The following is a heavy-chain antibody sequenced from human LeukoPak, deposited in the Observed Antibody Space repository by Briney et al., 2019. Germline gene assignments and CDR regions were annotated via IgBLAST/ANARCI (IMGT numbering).Heavy chain of an antibody. CDR1: GGSISSYY. CDR2: IYYSGST. Sequence: SETLSLTCTVSGGSISSYYWSWIRQPPGKGLEWIGYIYYSGSTNYNPSLKSRVTISVDTSKNQFSLKLSSVTAADTAVYYCARVNYDFWSGYYPAALYGMDVWGQGTTVTVSS. CDR3: ARVNYDFWSGYYPAALYGMDV. D-gene: IGHD3-3*01. V-gene: IGHV4-59*12. J-gene: IGHJ6*02.